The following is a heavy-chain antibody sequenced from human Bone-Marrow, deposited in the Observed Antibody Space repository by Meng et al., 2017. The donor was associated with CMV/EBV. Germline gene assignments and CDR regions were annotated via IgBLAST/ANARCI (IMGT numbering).Heavy chain of an antibody. Sequence: GGSLRLSCAASGFTSSSYSMNWVRQAPGKGLEWVSSISSSSSYIYYADSVKGRFTISRDNAKNSLYLQMNSLRAEDTAVYYCARQIDEKYIVVVPAAIRGIDYWGQGTLVTISS. J-gene: IGHJ4*02. CDR1: GFTSSSYS. CDR2: ISSSSSYI. CDR3: ARQIDEKYIVVVPAAIRGIDY. D-gene: IGHD2-2*02. V-gene: IGHV3-21*01.